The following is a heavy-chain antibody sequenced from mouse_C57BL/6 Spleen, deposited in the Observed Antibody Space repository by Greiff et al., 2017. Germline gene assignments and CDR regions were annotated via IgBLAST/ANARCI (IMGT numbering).Heavy chain of an antibody. D-gene: IGHD2-4*01. CDR1: GYTFTSYW. V-gene: IGHV1-59*01. CDR2: IDPSDSYT. CDR3: ARDYDWFAY. J-gene: IGHJ3*01. Sequence: VQLQQPGAELVRPGTSVKLSCKASGYTFTSYWMHWVKQRPGQGLEWIGVIDPSDSYTNYNQKFKGKATLTVDTSSSTAYMQLSSLTSEDSAVYYCARDYDWFAYWGQGTLVTVSA.